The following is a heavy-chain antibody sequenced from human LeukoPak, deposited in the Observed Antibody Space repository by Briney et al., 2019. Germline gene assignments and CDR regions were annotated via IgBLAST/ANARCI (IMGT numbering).Heavy chain of an antibody. J-gene: IGHJ6*02. V-gene: IGHV4-4*07. CDR2: IYTSGST. CDR1: GGSISSYY. D-gene: IGHD6-19*01. Sequence: SETLSLTCTVSGGSISSYYWSWIRQPAGKGLEWIGRIYTSGSTNYNPPLKSRVTTSVDTSKNQFSLKLISVTAADTAVYYCARDQLYSSGWYYYYGMDVWGQGTTVTVSS. CDR3: ARDQLYSSGWYYYYGMDV.